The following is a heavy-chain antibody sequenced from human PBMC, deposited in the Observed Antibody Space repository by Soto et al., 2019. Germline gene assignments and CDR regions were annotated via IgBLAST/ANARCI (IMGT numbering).Heavy chain of an antibody. CDR1: GFTFSSYA. CDR3: ANLGDGYDFWSGYYVWFDY. Sequence: EVQLLESGGGLVQPGGSLRLSCDASGFTFSSYARSGVRQAPGKGLEWVSAIGGSGGSTYYAASVKGRFTISRDNSKNTLYLQMNSLRAEDTAVYYCANLGDGYDFWSGYYVWFDYWGQGTLVTVSS. D-gene: IGHD3-3*01. CDR2: IGGSGGST. V-gene: IGHV3-23*01. J-gene: IGHJ4*02.